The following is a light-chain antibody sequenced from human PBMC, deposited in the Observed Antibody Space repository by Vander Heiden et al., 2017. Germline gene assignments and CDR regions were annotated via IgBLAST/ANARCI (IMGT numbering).Light chain of an antibody. Sequence: DLVMTQSPLSMPVAPGEPASISCRSSQSPLHSNGYNYLDWYLLKPGQSPQLLIYLGSNRASGVPDRFSGSGSGTDFTLKIGRVEAEDVGVYYCMHSLQTPLTFGGGTKVEI. J-gene: IGKJ4*01. CDR3: MHSLQTPLT. CDR2: LGS. CDR1: QSPLHSNGYNY. V-gene: IGKV2-28*01.